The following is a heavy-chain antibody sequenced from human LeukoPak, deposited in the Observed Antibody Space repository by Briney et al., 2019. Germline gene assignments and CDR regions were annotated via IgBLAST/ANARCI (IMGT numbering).Heavy chain of an antibody. CDR2: INPSGGST. CDR3: ARDIISGSRAEYFQH. CDR1: GIHLTRLQ. Sequence: ALVKVPRKAFGIHLTRLQFPRVPQAPGPRPEGKGKINPSGGSTSYAQKFQGRVTMTRDTSTSTVYMELSSLRSEDTAVYYCARDIISGSRAEYFQHWGQGTLVTVSS. D-gene: IGHD3-10*01. V-gene: IGHV1-46*01. J-gene: IGHJ1*01.